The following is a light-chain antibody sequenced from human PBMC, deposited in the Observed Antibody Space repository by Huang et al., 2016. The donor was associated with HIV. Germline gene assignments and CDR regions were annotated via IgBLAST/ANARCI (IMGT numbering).Light chain of an antibody. V-gene: IGKV3-11*01. CDR1: QRVSNY. J-gene: IGKJ4*01. Sequence: EIVLTQSPATLSLSPGDGATLSCRPSQRVSNYLAWYQQKPGQAPRLLIYDSSNRATGVPARFSGSESGTDFTLTISSLEPEDFAVYYCKQRGKRALTFGGGTKVEIK. CDR3: KQRGKRALT. CDR2: DSS.